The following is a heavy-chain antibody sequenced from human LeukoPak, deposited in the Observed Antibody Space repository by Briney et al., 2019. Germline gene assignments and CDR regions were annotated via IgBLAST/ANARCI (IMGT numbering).Heavy chain of an antibody. Sequence: ASVRVSCKASGYTFTGYYMHWVRQAPGQGLEWMGWINPNSGGTNYAQKFQGRVTMTRDTSISTAYMELSRLRSDDTAVYYCARGAHEILGYCSGGSCHGDWFDPWGQGTLVTVSS. J-gene: IGHJ5*02. D-gene: IGHD2-15*01. CDR1: GYTFTGYY. CDR3: ARGAHEILGYCSGGSCHGDWFDP. CDR2: INPNSGGT. V-gene: IGHV1-2*02.